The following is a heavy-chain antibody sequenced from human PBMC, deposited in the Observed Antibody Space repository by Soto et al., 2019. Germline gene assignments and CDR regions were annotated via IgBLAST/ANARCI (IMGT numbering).Heavy chain of an antibody. V-gene: IGHV3-23*01. CDR3: VREADV. J-gene: IGHJ6*02. CDR1: GFIFSTYS. CDR2: VSPSGDTT. Sequence: EVQLLESGGGLVQPGGSLTVSCEASGFIFSTYSMTWVRQGPGKGLEWVAAVSPSGDTTHYADSLKGRLTISRDNSKNTVSLQLNRLSADDTDPYYCVREADVWGQGISVTVPS.